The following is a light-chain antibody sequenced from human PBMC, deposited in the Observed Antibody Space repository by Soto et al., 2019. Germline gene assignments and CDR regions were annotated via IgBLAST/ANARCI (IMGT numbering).Light chain of an antibody. CDR2: GAS. Sequence: EIVLTQSPATLSLSPGERATLSCRASQSVSSSYLAWYQQKPGQAPRLLIYGASSRATGIPERFSGSGSGTDFTLTINRLDPEEFAVYYCQQYGSPPYTFGQGTKVDIK. V-gene: IGKV3-20*01. CDR3: QQYGSPPYT. CDR1: QSVSSSY. J-gene: IGKJ2*01.